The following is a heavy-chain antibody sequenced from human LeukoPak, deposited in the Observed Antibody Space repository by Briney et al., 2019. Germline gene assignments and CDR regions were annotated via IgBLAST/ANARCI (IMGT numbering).Heavy chain of an antibody. D-gene: IGHD5-24*01. CDR1: GDSISSSSYY. Sequence: SETLFLTCTVSGDSISSSSYYWGWLRQPPGKGLEWIGTIHSGGNTYYNPSLKSRVTISVDTSKNQLSVKLYSVTAADTAVYFCARPAGWLPRYYFEYWGQGTLVTVSS. CDR3: ARPAGWLPRYYFEY. CDR2: IHSGGNT. J-gene: IGHJ4*02. V-gene: IGHV4-39*01.